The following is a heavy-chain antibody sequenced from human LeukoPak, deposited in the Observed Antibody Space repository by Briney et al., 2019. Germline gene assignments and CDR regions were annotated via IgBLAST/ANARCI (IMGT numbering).Heavy chain of an antibody. CDR2: ISTTGSTI. V-gene: IGHV3-11*01. Sequence: GGSLRLSCAASGFTFSDFYMCWIRQAPGKGLEWVSYISTTGSTIYYADSVKGRFTISRDNAKNSLYLQMNSLRAEDTAVYYCAKSSGAPVYYGMDVWGQGTTVTVSS. J-gene: IGHJ6*02. CDR1: GFTFSDFY. CDR3: AKSSGAPVYYGMDV. D-gene: IGHD1-26*01.